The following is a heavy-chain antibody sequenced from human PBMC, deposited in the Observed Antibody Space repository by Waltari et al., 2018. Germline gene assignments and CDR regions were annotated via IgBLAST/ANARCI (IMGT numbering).Heavy chain of an antibody. J-gene: IGHJ5*02. V-gene: IGHV3-23*04. CDR1: GFTFSSYA. Sequence: EVQLVESGGGLVQPGGSLRLSCAASGFTFSSYAMSWVRQAPGEGLEWVSAISGSCGSTYVAGSGKGRFTISRDNSKNTLYLQMNSLRAEDTAVYYCAKDNVLNVPSFDPWGQGTLVTVSS. CDR3: AKDNVLNVPSFDP. D-gene: IGHD3-16*01. CDR2: ISGSCGST.